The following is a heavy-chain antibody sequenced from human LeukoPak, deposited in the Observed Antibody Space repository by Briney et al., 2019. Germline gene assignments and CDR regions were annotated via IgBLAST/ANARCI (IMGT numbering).Heavy chain of an antibody. J-gene: IGHJ6*02. CDR2: IYYSGST. V-gene: IGHV4-30-2*03. CDR3: ARHLSGGIQSYYYYGMDV. D-gene: IGHD3-9*01. CDR1: GGSISSGGYS. Sequence: SETLSLTCAVSGGSISSGGYSWSWIRQPPGKGLEWIGSIYYSGSTYYNPSLKSRVTISVDTSKNQFSLKLSSVTAADTAVYYCARHLSGGIQSYYYYGMDVWGQGTTVTVSS.